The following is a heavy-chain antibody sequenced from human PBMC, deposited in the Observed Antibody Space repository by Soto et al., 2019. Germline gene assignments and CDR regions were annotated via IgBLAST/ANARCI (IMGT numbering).Heavy chain of an antibody. CDR2: INPNSGNI. CDR1: GSTFTSYD. V-gene: IGHV1-8*01. CDR3: ARGRASGSYYLLDY. J-gene: IGHJ4*02. D-gene: IGHD3-10*01. Sequence: GASVKVSCKASGSTFTSYDINWVRQATGHGLEWMGWINPNSGNIGYAQKFQGRVTMTRDTAIRTAYMEVSRLRSDDTAVYYCARGRASGSYYLLDYWGQGTLVTVPS.